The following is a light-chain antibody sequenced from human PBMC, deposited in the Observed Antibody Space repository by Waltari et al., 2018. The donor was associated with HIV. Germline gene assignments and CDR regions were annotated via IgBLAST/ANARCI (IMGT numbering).Light chain of an antibody. V-gene: IGLV1-40*01. CDR2: GNK. Sequence: QSVLTQPPSVSGAPGQRVTISCTGGSSNIGADYDVHWYQQIPGTAPHLLISGNKNRPSGVPDRFSASKSGTSASLAITGLQAEDEADYFCQSYDRSLSASVVFGGGTKLTVL. CDR1: SSNIGADYD. CDR3: QSYDRSLSASVV. J-gene: IGLJ2*01.